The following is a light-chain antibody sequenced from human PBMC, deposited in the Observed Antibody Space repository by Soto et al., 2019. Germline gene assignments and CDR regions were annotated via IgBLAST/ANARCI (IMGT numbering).Light chain of an antibody. CDR3: QQYGTSRA. CDR1: QSISSNY. Sequence: EIGLTQSPGTLSLSPGERATLSCRPSQSISSNYLAWYQQKPGQALRLLIYGASTRATGIPDRFSGSGSGTDFTLTISRLEPEDFAVYYCQQYGTSRAFGQGTKVEIK. J-gene: IGKJ1*01. V-gene: IGKV3-20*01. CDR2: GAS.